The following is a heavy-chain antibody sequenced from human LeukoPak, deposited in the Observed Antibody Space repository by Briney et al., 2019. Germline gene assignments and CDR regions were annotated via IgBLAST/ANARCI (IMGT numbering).Heavy chain of an antibody. CDR3: AKDRLTIDAFDI. CDR1: GFTFSSYA. V-gene: IGHV3-23*01. J-gene: IGHJ3*02. Sequence: PGGSLRLSCGASGFTFSSYAMSWVRQAPGKGLEWVSAITSNGGTTYYADSVKGRFTISRDNSKNTLYLQMNGLRAEDTAVFYCAKDRLTIDAFDIWGQGTMVTVSS. D-gene: IGHD1-14*01. CDR2: ITSNGGTT.